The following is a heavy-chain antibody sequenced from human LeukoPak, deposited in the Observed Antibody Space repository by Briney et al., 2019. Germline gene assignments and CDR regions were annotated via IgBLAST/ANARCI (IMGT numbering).Heavy chain of an antibody. CDR1: GYSFTSYW. Sequence: GESLKITCKGSGYSFTSYWIGWVRQMPGKGLEWMGIIYPGDSDTRYSPSFQGQVTISADKSISTAYLQWSSLKASDTAMYYCARLLVIRDYYYYYMDVWGKGTTVTVSS. CDR2: IYPGDSDT. V-gene: IGHV5-51*01. D-gene: IGHD3-22*01. J-gene: IGHJ6*03. CDR3: ARLLVIRDYYYYYMDV.